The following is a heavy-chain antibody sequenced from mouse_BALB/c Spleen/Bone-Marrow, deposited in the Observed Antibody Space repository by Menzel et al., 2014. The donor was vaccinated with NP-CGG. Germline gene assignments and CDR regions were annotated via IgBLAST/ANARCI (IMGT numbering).Heavy chain of an antibody. J-gene: IGHJ2*01. CDR1: GYTFTDYE. D-gene: IGHD4-1*01. Sequence: QVQLQQSGAELVRPGASVTLSCKASGYTFTDYEIHWVKQTPVHGLEWIGAIDPETGGNAYNQKFKGKATLTADKSSSTAYMELRSRTSDDSAVYYCTRNWDDYLDYWGQGTTLTVSS. CDR2: IDPETGGN. V-gene: IGHV1-15*01. CDR3: TRNWDDYLDY.